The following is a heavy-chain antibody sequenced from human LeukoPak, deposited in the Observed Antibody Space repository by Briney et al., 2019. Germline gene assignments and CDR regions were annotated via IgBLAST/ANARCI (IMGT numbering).Heavy chain of an antibody. CDR2: ISSHSSYI. Sequence: PGGSLRLSCAASGFIFSTYNMNWVRQAPGKGLEWVSTISSHSSYIYYADSVKGRFTISRDNARNSLYLQMSSLRVEDTAVYYCVRDNSHYIYWGQGTLVTVSS. CDR3: VRDNSHYIY. J-gene: IGHJ4*02. V-gene: IGHV3-21*01. CDR1: GFIFSTYN. D-gene: IGHD4-11*01.